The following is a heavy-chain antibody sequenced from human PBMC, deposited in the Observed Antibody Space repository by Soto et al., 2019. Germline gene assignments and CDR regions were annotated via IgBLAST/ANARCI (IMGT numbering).Heavy chain of an antibody. CDR2: IYYSGST. CDR1: GGSISSGDYY. J-gene: IGHJ3*02. V-gene: IGHV4-30-4*01. CDR3: ARDGSYYYDSSGYDAFDI. D-gene: IGHD3-22*01. Sequence: PSETLSLTCTVSGGSISSGDYYWSWIRQPPGKGLEWIGYIYYSGSTYYNPSLKSRVTISVDTSKNQFSLKLSSVTAADTAVYYWARDGSYYYDSSGYDAFDIWGQGTMVPVSS.